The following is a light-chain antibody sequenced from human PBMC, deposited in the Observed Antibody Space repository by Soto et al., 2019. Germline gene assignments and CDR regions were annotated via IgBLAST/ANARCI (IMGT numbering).Light chain of an antibody. CDR3: GTWDSSLSSGV. CDR2: ANN. V-gene: IGLV1-51*02. CDR1: SSNIANDY. Sequence: QSVLTQPPSVSAAPGQKVTISCSGISSNIANDYVSWYQQLPEAAPKLLIYANNKRPSGIPDRFSGSKSGTSATLGITGLQTGDEADYYCGTWDSSLSSGVFGGGTKLTVL. J-gene: IGLJ3*02.